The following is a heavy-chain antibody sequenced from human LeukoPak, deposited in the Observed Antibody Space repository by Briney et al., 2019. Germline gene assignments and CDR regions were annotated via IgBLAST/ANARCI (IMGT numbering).Heavy chain of an antibody. Sequence: PSETLSLTCAVYGGSFSGYYWSWIRQPPGKGLEWIGEINHSGSTNYNPSLKSRVTISVDTSKNQFSLKLSSVTAADTAVYYCARYGKGMRGYGYGPRFFDYWGQGTLVTVSS. J-gene: IGHJ4*02. V-gene: IGHV4-34*01. CDR3: ARYGKGMRGYGYGPRFFDY. CDR1: GGSFSGYY. D-gene: IGHD5-18*01. CDR2: INHSGST.